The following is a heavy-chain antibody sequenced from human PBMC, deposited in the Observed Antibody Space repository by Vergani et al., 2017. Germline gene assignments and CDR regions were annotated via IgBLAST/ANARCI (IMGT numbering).Heavy chain of an antibody. CDR2: ISGSGGST. CDR3: AKAMPFGYYYVSSGYPSGMDV. CDR1: GFTFSSYA. V-gene: IGHV3-23*01. D-gene: IGHD3-22*01. J-gene: IGHJ6*02. Sequence: EVQLLESGGGLVQPGGSLRLSCAASGFTFSSYAMSWVRQAPGKGLEWVSAISGSGGSTNYADSVKGRFTISRDNSKNTLYLQMNSLRAEDTAVYYCAKAMPFGYYYVSSGYPSGMDVWGQGTTVTVSS.